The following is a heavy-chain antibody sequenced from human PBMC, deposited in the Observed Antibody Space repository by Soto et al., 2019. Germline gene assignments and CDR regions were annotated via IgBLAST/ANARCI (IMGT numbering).Heavy chain of an antibody. Sequence: QVQLVQSGAEVKKPGASVKVSCKASGYTFTSYAMHWVRQAPGQRLEWMGWINAGNGNTKYSQKFQGRVTITRDTSASTAYMELSSLRSEDTAVYYCVRDRSTMIVVAHDAFDIWGQGTMVTVSS. CDR3: VRDRSTMIVVAHDAFDI. CDR2: INAGNGNT. V-gene: IGHV1-3*01. CDR1: GYTFTSYA. D-gene: IGHD3-22*01. J-gene: IGHJ3*02.